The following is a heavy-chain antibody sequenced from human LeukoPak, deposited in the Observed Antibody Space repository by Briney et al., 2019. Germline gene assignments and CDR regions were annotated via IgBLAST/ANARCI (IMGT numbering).Heavy chain of an antibody. J-gene: IGHJ4*02. CDR1: GGSISSTNW. Sequence: SGTLSLTCGVSGGSISSTNWWTWIRQPPGKGLEWIGGVHLDGRTNYNPSLESRLTMSVDLSENHISLKLTSVTAADTAVYYCAREGGFYRPLDYTGQGTLVTVS. V-gene: IGHV4-4*02. CDR2: VHLDGRT. CDR3: AREGGFYRPLDY. D-gene: IGHD3-3*01.